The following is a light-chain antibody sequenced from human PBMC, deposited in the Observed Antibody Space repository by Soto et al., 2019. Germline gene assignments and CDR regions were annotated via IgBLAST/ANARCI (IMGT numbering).Light chain of an antibody. CDR2: AAS. CDR3: QQSYITLRT. V-gene: IGKV1-39*01. CDR1: QSISSY. Sequence: DIQMTQSPSSLSASVGDRVTITCRASQSISSYLNWYQQKPGKAPKLLIYAASSLQSGVPSRFSGSGSGTDFTLTISSLQPEDFETYYCQQSYITLRTFGQGNKLEIK. J-gene: IGKJ2*01.